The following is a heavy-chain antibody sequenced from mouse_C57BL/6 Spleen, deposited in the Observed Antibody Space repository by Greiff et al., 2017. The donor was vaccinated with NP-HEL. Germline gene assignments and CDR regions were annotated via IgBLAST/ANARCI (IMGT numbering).Heavy chain of an antibody. V-gene: IGHV1-62-2*01. CDR1: GYTFTEYT. Sequence: QVQLQQSGAELVKPGASVKLSCKASGYTFTEYTIHWVKQRSGQGLEWIGWFYPGSGSIKYNEKFKDKATLTADKSSSTVYMELSRLTSEDSAVYFGGRHEGGGYYGSSYWYFDVWGTGTTVTVSS. CDR2: FYPGSGSI. J-gene: IGHJ1*03. D-gene: IGHD1-1*01. CDR3: GRHEGGGYYGSSYWYFDV.